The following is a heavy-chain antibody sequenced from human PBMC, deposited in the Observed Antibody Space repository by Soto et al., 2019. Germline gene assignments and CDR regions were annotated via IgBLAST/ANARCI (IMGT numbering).Heavy chain of an antibody. Sequence: EVKRLESGGGLVQPGGSLKLSCAGSGFTFSTYAMSWIRQAPGRGLEWVSTVSGRGYMTFYAASVKGRFTISRDTSKKPLYLHMSSLRADDTAVYYCASLGQQLVRSYWGQGTLVTVSS. D-gene: IGHD6-6*01. CDR2: VSGRGYMT. J-gene: IGHJ4*02. CDR3: ASLGQQLVRSY. V-gene: IGHV3-23*01. CDR1: GFTFSTYA.